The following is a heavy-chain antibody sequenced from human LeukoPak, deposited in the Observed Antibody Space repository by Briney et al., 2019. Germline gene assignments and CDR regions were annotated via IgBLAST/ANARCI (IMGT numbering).Heavy chain of an antibody. V-gene: IGHV3-30-3*01. D-gene: IGHD3-16*02. CDR3: TRDAGSFSDFDS. J-gene: IGHJ4*02. CDR2: ISSDGGRG. Sequence: QPGGSLRLSCAASGFTFSSYSMHWVRQSPGRGLEWVAVISSDGGRGHYAGSVKGRFTISRDNSETALYLQMNSLGPDDTAVYYCTRDAGSFSDFDSWGLGTLVTVSS. CDR1: GFTFSSYS.